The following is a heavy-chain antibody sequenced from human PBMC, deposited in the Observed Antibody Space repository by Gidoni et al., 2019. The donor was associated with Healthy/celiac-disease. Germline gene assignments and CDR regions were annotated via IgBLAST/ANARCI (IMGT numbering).Heavy chain of an antibody. J-gene: IGHJ6*02. CDR2: ISSSGSTI. Sequence: QVQLVESGGGLVKPGGSLRLSCAASGFPFSDYYMSWIRQAPGKGLEWVSYISSSGSTIYYADSVKGRFTISRDNAKNSLYLQMNSLRAEDTAVYYCARERFGVKPGIAAANTPKYYYYGMDVWGQGTTVTVSS. V-gene: IGHV3-11*01. CDR1: GFPFSDYY. CDR3: ARERFGVKPGIAAANTPKYYYYGMDV. D-gene: IGHD6-13*01.